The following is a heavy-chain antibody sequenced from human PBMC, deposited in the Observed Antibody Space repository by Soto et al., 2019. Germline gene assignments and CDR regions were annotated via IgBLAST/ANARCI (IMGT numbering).Heavy chain of an antibody. Sequence: GRSLRLSCAGSGFTSRSCDMTWVRQATGKGLEWLSTLSDSGGQTYCADYVEGRFTSAKENPKNTQDRQMNSLRADDKAVYFCSKDSQSVSVSAARGYGMDVWGQVTTVTVSS. CDR2: LSDSGGQT. D-gene: IGHD2-2*01. V-gene: IGHV3-23*01. J-gene: IGHJ6*02. CDR1: GFTSRSCD. CDR3: SKDSQSVSVSAARGYGMDV.